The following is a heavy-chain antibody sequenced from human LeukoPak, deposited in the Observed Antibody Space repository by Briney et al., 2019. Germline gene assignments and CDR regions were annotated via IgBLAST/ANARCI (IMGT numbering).Heavy chain of an antibody. Sequence: GGSLRLSCAPSGFTFSNFGIHWVRQAPGKGLEWVALIWHDGSQKYYADSVKGRFTISRDNSKNTLYLQMNSLRAEDTAVYYFARYGSGKNFDYWGQGTLVTVSS. V-gene: IGHV3-33*01. J-gene: IGHJ4*02. CDR2: IWHDGSQK. CDR3: ARYGSGKNFDY. CDR1: GFTFSNFG. D-gene: IGHD3-10*01.